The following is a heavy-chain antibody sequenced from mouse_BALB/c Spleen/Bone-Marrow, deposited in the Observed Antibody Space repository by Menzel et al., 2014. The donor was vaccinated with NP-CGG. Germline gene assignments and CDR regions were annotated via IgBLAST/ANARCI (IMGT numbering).Heavy chain of an antibody. CDR3: ASGNYYAMDY. J-gene: IGHJ4*01. Sequence: DSGADLLNPGGCLTFSCAASGITFSIYGMSWVRQTLDKRLEWVANISSGASYTYYPDSVKGRFTISRDNAKNTLYLQMSSLKSEDTAMYYCASGNYYAMDYWGQVTSVTASS. CDR2: ISSGASYT. CDR1: GITFSIYG. V-gene: IGHV5-6*01. D-gene: IGHD1-1*01.